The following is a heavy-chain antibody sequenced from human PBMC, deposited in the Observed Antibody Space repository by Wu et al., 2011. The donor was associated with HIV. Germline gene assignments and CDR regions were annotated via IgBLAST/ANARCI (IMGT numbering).Heavy chain of an antibody. CDR3: ARSLGYCSGGTCLMDY. J-gene: IGHJ4*02. Sequence: QVQLVQSGAEVKKPGSSVKVSCKTSGGTFSTYAISWVRQAPGQGLEWMGGITPMFGTANYAQKFQGRVTITTDESTSTAYMELSSLRSEDTAVYYCARSLGYCSGGTCLMDYWGQGTLVTVSS. CDR2: ITPMFGTA. CDR1: GGTFSTYA. V-gene: IGHV1-69*05. D-gene: IGHD2-15*01.